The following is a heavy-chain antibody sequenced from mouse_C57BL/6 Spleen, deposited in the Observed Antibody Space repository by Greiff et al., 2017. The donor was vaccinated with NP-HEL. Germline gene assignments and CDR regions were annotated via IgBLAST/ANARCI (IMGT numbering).Heavy chain of an antibody. CDR1: GYTFTDYC. CDR2: IYPGSGNT. V-gene: IGHV1-76*01. CDR3: AGGSDYADAMDY. D-gene: IGHD2-4*01. Sequence: VQLQESGAELVRPGASVKLSCKASGYTFTDYCINWVKQRPGQGLEWIARIYPGSGNTYYNEKFKGKATLTAEKSSSTAYMQLSSLTSEDSAVYLCAGGSDYADAMDYWGQGTSVTVSS. J-gene: IGHJ4*01.